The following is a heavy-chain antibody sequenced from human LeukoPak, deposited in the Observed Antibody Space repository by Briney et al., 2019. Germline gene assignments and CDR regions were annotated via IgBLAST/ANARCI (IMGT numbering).Heavy chain of an antibody. CDR3: ARILELTLDY. CDR1: GFTFSSYS. D-gene: IGHD3-10*01. Sequence: PGGSLRLSCAASGFTFSSYSMNWVRQAPGKGLEWVSYISLGGDTIYSAGSVRGRFTISRDAAGNSLYLQMNSLRDEDTAVYYCARILELTLDYWGQGTLVTVSS. V-gene: IGHV3-48*02. CDR2: ISLGGDTI. J-gene: IGHJ4*02.